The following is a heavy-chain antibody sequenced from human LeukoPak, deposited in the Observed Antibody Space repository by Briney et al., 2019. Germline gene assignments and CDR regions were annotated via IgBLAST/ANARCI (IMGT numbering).Heavy chain of an antibody. J-gene: IGHJ6*02. CDR2: INPNSGGT. CDR1: GYTFTGYY. V-gene: IGHV1-2*02. CDR3: AREATGTTGNYYSMDV. Sequence: ASVKVSCKASGYTFTGYYMHWVRQAPGQGLEWMGWINPNSGGTNYAQKFQGRVTMTRDTSISTAYMELSRLRSDDTAVYYCAREATGTTGNYYSMDVWGQGTTVTVSS. D-gene: IGHD1-1*01.